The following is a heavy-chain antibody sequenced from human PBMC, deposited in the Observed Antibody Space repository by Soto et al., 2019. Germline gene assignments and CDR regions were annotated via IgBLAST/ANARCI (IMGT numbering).Heavy chain of an antibody. CDR2: ISGYKGNT. CDR3: ARDGSSSGQNFDY. Sequence: QVQLVQSGAEVKKPGASVKVSCKASGYTFSNYGISWVRQAPGQGLEWMGWISGYKGNTHYAQKFQGRVTMTTDTSTSTAYMELRSLRSDDTAMFYCARDGSSSGQNFDYWGQGTLVTVST. CDR1: GYTFSNYG. V-gene: IGHV1-18*01. D-gene: IGHD6-13*01. J-gene: IGHJ4*02.